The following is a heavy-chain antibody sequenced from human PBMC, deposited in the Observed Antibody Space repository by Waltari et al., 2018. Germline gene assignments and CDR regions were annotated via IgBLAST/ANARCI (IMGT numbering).Heavy chain of an antibody. D-gene: IGHD1-7*01. CDR2: IGGNGVSR. CDR3: AKAHWDYGNYYYYYMDG. Sequence: EVQLVESGGGLVQPRGSLRLSCAASGFTFNSYAMNWVRQAPGEGPGWVSIIGGNGVSRYYADSVEGRFTSSRDNSRNTVYLQMSSLRAEDTAIYYCAKAHWDYGNYYYYYMDGWGNGTTVIVSS. J-gene: IGHJ6*03. V-gene: IGHV3-23*04. CDR1: GFTFNSYA.